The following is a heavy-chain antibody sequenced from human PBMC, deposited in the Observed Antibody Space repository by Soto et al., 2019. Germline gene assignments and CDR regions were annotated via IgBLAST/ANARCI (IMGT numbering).Heavy chain of an antibody. CDR3: ARGGYNVWGIYYFDY. CDR1: GGSISSYY. Sequence: SETLSLTCTVSGGSISSYYWSWIRQPPGKGLEWIGYIYYSGNTNYNPSLRSRVTISVDTSNNQFSLKLSSVTAADTAVYYCARGGYNVWGIYYFDYWGQGTLVTVSS. J-gene: IGHJ4*02. CDR2: IYYSGNT. D-gene: IGHD3-16*01. V-gene: IGHV4-59*01.